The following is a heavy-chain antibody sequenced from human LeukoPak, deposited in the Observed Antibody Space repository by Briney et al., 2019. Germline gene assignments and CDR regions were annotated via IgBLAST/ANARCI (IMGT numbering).Heavy chain of an antibody. Sequence: SVKVSCKASGGTFSSYAISWVRQAPGQGLEWMGGIIPIFGTANYAQKFQGRVTITADESTSTAYMELSSLRSEDTAVYYCARDLPTLYSSSWYFDYWGRGTLVTVSS. J-gene: IGHJ4*02. D-gene: IGHD6-13*01. CDR2: IIPIFGTA. CDR1: GGTFSSYA. V-gene: IGHV1-69*13. CDR3: ARDLPTLYSSSWYFDY.